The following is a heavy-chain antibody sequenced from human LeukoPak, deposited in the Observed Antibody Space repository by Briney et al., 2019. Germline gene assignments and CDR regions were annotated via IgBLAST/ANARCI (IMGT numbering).Heavy chain of an antibody. CDR1: GFTFSNYG. V-gene: IGHV3-23*01. CDR2: VTGTGGST. CDR3: AKNGYSSGWYPEN. Sequence: GGSLRLSCAASGFTFSNYGMSWVRQAPGKGLEWVSAVTGTGGSTYHADSVKGRFTISRDNSKNTLYLQMNSLRGEDTAIYYCAKNGYSSGWYPENWGQGTLVTVSS. D-gene: IGHD6-19*01. J-gene: IGHJ4*02.